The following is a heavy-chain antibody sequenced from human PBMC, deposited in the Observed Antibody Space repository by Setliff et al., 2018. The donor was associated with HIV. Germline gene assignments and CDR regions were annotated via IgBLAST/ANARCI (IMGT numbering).Heavy chain of an antibody. Sequence: SETLSLTFTVSGDSIISGDYYWSWIRQSPGKGLEWIGHIHYKGNIDYNASLKSRLAISSDTSKNQFSLNLSSVIAADTAIYFCARFTVVVFGAGEPSWFDPWGQGILVTVSS. J-gene: IGHJ5*02. CDR2: IHYKGNI. CDR3: ARFTVVVFGAGEPSWFDP. CDR1: GDSIISGDYY. V-gene: IGHV4-30-4*08. D-gene: IGHD2-15*01.